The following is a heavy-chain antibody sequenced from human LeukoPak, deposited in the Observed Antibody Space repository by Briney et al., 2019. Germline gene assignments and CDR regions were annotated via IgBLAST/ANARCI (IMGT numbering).Heavy chain of an antibody. Sequence: GGSLRLSCAASGLTFSNYAMSWVRQAPGNGLERVSVIYGDGRTSHSASVRGRFTISRDNSKNIVSLQMNNLRAEDTAVYYCARGRGLGVVSPYFDYWGQGTLVTVSS. CDR2: IYGDGRT. CDR1: GLTFSNYA. D-gene: IGHD3-3*01. V-gene: IGHV3-53*01. CDR3: ARGRGLGVVSPYFDY. J-gene: IGHJ4*02.